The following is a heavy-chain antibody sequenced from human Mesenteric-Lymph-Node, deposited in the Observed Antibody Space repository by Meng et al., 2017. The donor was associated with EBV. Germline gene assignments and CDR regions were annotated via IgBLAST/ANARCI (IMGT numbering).Heavy chain of an antibody. CDR3: ARGGDYHDY. Sequence: LQLRASGAGLVKPSQTLSLTWVVSGDSVSSHEFSWSWIRQPPGKGLEWIGFIYHAGATNYNPSLKSRVTLSIDKSQNQFSLRLSSVSAADTAVYYCARGGDYHDYWGQGILVTVSS. V-gene: IGHV4-30-2*01. CDR2: IYHAGAT. CDR1: GDSVSSHEFS. J-gene: IGHJ4*02.